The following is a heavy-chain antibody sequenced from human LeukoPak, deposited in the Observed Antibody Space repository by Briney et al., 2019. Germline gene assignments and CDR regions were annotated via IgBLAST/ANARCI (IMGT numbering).Heavy chain of an antibody. Sequence: SVKVACKASGGTFSSYAISWVRQAPGQGLEWMGRIIPILGIANYAQKFQGRVTITADKSTSTAYMELSSLRSEDTAVYYCARSHDSSGALDYWGQGTLVTVSS. J-gene: IGHJ4*02. D-gene: IGHD3-22*01. CDR2: IIPILGIA. V-gene: IGHV1-69*04. CDR1: GGTFSSYA. CDR3: ARSHDSSGALDY.